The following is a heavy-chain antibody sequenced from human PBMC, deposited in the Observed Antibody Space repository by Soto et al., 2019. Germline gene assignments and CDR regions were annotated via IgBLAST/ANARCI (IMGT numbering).Heavy chain of an antibody. J-gene: IGHJ4*02. Sequence: ASVKVSSKASGFTLTSYALHWWRQAPGQRLEWMGWVNAGNGYTKYSQNFQGRVTITRDTSATTSYMELSGLRSEDTAVYYCARPLYADYLDYWGQGTLVTVSS. V-gene: IGHV1-3*01. CDR1: GFTLTSYA. D-gene: IGHD4-17*01. CDR2: VNAGNGYT. CDR3: ARPLYADYLDY.